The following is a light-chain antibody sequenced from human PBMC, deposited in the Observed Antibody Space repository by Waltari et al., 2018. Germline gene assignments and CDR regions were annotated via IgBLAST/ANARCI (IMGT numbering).Light chain of an antibody. V-gene: IGLV2-14*03. CDR1: SAAVGGYDY. CDR2: DVN. J-gene: IGLJ2*01. CDR3: ISYTSTTTYVV. Sequence: QSALTQPASVSASPGQSITISCTGTSAAVGGYDYVSWYQQHPGKAPQLIIYDVNKRPSVVSHRFSASKSGNTASLTIFGLQAKDEADYYCISYTSTTTYVVVGGGTKLTVL.